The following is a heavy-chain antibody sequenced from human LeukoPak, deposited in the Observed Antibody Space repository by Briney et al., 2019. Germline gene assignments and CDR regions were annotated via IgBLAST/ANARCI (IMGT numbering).Heavy chain of an antibody. CDR3: ARYDCSGGSCYFDY. CDR2: IYYSGST. J-gene: IGHJ4*02. D-gene: IGHD2-15*01. V-gene: IGHV4-39*07. Sequence: SETLSLTCTVSGGSISSYYWSWIRQPPGKGLEWIGSIYYSGSTYYNPSLKSRVTISVDTSKNQFSLKLSSVTAADTAVYCCARYDCSGGSCYFDYWGQGTLVTVSS. CDR1: GGSISSYY.